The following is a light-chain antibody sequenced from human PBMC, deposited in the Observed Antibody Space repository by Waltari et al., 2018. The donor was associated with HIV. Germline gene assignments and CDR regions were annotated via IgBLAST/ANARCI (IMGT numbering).Light chain of an antibody. CDR1: QSIDNY. CDR2: AAS. J-gene: IGKJ5*01. V-gene: IGKV1-39*01. CDR3: QQTYRTPHT. Sequence: DIQVTQSPSSLSASVGDGVTITCRAGQSIDNYVNWYRQTPGKAPELLVAAASDLQSGVSPRFTGSGSGTDFTLTVTNLQPADFAIYYCQQTYRTPHTFGQGTRLDIK.